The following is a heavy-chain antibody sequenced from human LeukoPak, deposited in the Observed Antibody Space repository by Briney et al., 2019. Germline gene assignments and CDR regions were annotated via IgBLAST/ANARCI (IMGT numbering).Heavy chain of an antibody. D-gene: IGHD6-13*01. CDR2: INLNSGAT. Sequence: ASVKVSCKASGYTLTDYYMHWVRQAPGQGLEWMGWINLNSGATRYAQKFQGGVTMTRDTSITTAYMELSRLRSDDTAVYYCARDSATATGFAADYWGQGTLVTVSS. V-gene: IGHV1-2*02. CDR3: ARDSATATGFAADY. CDR1: GYTLTDYY. J-gene: IGHJ4*02.